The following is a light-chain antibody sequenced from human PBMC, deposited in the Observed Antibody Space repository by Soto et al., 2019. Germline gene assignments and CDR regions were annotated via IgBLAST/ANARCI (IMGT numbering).Light chain of an antibody. CDR3: SSYTSSSTLDV. Sequence: QSVLTQPASVSGSPGQSITISCTGTSSDVGGYNYVSWYQQHPGKAPKVMIYEVSNRPSGVSNRFSGSKSGNTASLTISGLQAEDEADYYCSSYTSSSTLDVFGTGTSSPS. J-gene: IGLJ1*01. CDR1: SSDVGGYNY. V-gene: IGLV2-14*01. CDR2: EVS.